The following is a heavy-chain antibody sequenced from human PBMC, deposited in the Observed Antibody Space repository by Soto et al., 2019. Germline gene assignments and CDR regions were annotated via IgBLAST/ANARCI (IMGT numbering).Heavy chain of an antibody. Sequence: QVQLVQSGAEVKKPGASVRLSCKVSGKSFDNFAVHWVRQTPGQRPEWMGRINVGDDKTKYAEKFQGRVIVSYDTSATTAYMDLRALSSEDTAVYYCARAKYDSIWGSYHPFEQWAPGAQVTVAS. D-gene: IGHD3-16*02. CDR2: INVGDDKT. J-gene: IGHJ4*02. V-gene: IGHV1-3*01. CDR1: GKSFDNFA. CDR3: ARAKYDSIWGSYHPFEQ.